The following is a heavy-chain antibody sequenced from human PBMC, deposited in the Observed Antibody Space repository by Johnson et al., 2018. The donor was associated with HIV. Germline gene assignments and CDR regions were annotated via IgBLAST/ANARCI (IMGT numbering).Heavy chain of an antibody. V-gene: IGHV3-30*02. CDR2: TWYDGSNQ. J-gene: IGHJ3*02. CDR1: GFTFSTYG. CDR3: AKDTGGNSGNDAFDI. Sequence: QVRLVESGGGVVQPGGSLRLSCVASGFTFSTYGMHWVRQAPGKGLEWVAVTWYDGSNQYYADSVKGRFSISRDNSKNTLYLQMNSLRHEDTAVYYCAKDTGGNSGNDAFDIWGQGTMVTVSS. D-gene: IGHD4-23*01.